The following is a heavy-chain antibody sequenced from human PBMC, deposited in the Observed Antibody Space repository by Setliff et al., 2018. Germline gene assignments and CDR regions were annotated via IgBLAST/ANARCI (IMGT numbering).Heavy chain of an antibody. CDR1: GGSISSYY. Sequence: SETLSLTCTVSGGSISSYYWSWIRQPPGKGLEWIGYIYYSGSTNYNPSLKSRVTISVDTSKNQFSLKLSSVTAADTAVYYCARQGASGAPHYWGQGTLVTVSS. CDR2: IYYSGST. D-gene: IGHD6-13*01. CDR3: ARQGASGAPHY. J-gene: IGHJ4*02. V-gene: IGHV4-59*01.